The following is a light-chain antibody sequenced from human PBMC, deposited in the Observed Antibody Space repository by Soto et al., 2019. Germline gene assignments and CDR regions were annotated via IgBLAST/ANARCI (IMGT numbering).Light chain of an antibody. CDR3: NSYGSTSTRYV. CDR2: EVS. J-gene: IGLJ1*01. V-gene: IGLV2-14*01. CDR1: SSDVGGYNC. Sequence: QSALTQPASVSGSPGQSITISCTGTSSDVGGYNCVSWYQQHPGKAPKLMIYEVSNRPSGVSNRFSGSKSGNTASLTISGLQAEDEADYFCNSYGSTSTRYVFGTGTKLTVL.